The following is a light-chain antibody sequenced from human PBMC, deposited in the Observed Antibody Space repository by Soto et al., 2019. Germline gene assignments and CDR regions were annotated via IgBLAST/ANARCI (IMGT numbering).Light chain of an antibody. Sequence: EIMMTQSPGTLSASPGERATLSCRASQSVSSNLAWYQQKPGQAPRLLIYAVSTRATGIPARFSGSGSGTEFTLTISSLQSEDFAVYYCQQYNKWPLPFGQGTKVEIK. CDR3: QQYNKWPLP. J-gene: IGKJ1*01. V-gene: IGKV3-15*01. CDR1: QSVSSN. CDR2: AVS.